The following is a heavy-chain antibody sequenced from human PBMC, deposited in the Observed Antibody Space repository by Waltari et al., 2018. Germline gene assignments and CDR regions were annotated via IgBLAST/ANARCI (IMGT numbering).Heavy chain of an antibody. D-gene: IGHD3-3*01. V-gene: IGHV4-39*01. J-gene: IGHJ3*01. Sequence: QVQLQESGPGLLKPSETMSLTCSVSGGSITTSNYYWGWIRRPPGKGLAWVGSVFSNGDTYYNPSLKSRVTVSVDTSKNQFSLKLSSVTAADTAVYYCTRAAIFGVALDAFDLWGQGTMVSVSS. CDR1: GGSITTSNYY. CDR2: VFSNGDT. CDR3: TRAAIFGVALDAFDL.